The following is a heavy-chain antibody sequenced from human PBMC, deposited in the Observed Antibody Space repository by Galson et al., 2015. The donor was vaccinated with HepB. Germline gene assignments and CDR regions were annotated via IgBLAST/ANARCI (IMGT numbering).Heavy chain of an antibody. Sequence: SVKVSCKVSGFTFTSYDIHWVRQAAGQGLEWMGWMHPNSGKTGYAQKFQARVTMTWDSSTDTAYMDLSSLRSDDTAVYYCASRPPKGVIMIRGLDGFDPWGQGTLVTVST. CDR2: MHPNSGKT. CDR1: GFTFTSYD. J-gene: IGHJ5*02. V-gene: IGHV1-8*01. D-gene: IGHD3-10*01. CDR3: ASRPPKGVIMIRGLDGFDP.